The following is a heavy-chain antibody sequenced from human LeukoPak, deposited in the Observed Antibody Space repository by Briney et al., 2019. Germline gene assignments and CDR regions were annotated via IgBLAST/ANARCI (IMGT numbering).Heavy chain of an antibody. D-gene: IGHD5-24*01. V-gene: IGHV5-51*01. CDR1: GYTFTTSW. J-gene: IGHJ4*02. Sequence: GESLNISCQGFGYTFTTSWIGWVRQLPGKGLKWMAIIYAGNSDTKYSPSFQGQVSISTDRSISTAYLQWSSLQASDTAIYYCAILNHPDGRVYWGQGTPVTVSS. CDR3: AILNHPDGRVY. CDR2: IYAGNSDT.